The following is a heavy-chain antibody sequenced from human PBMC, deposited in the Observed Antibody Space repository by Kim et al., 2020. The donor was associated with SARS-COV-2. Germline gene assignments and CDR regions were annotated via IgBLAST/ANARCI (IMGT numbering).Heavy chain of an antibody. CDR3: ARALNDYGDYGWFDP. Sequence: SETLSLTCTVSGGSISGYYWSWILQPPGKGLEWIGYIYYSGSTNYNPSLKSRVTISVDTSKNQFSLKLSSVTAADTAVYYCARALNDYGDYGWFDPWGQGTLVTVSS. D-gene: IGHD4-17*01. CDR1: GGSISGYY. J-gene: IGHJ5*02. CDR2: IYYSGST. V-gene: IGHV4-59*01.